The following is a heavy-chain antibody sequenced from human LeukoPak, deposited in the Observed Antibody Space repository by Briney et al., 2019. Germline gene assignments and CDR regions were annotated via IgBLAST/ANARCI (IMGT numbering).Heavy chain of an antibody. V-gene: IGHV3-15*07. Sequence: PGGSLRLSCSASGLTVTNAWMNWVRQAPGEGLDWVGRIASKTDGGATDYAAPVKGRFTISRDDSKNTLNLQMNSLKTEDTAVYNSVTGIRGDWGQGTLVTVSS. CDR1: GLTVTNAW. CDR3: VTGIRGD. D-gene: IGHD3-10*01. CDR2: IASKTDGGAT. J-gene: IGHJ4*02.